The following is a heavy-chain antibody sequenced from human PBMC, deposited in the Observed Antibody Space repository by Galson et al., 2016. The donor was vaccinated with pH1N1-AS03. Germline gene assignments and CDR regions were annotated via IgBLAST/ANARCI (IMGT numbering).Heavy chain of an antibody. V-gene: IGHV4-4*02. CDR1: GASISSSHNW. J-gene: IGHJ4*02. CDR2: IFPSGTT. CDR3: ARGYDYSAYYFRM. Sequence: ETLSLTCAVSGASISSSHNWWSWVRQPPGEGLEWIGEIFPSGTTNYNPSLKSRVVISFDKSKSQFSLRLNSVTAADTAVYYCARGYDYSAYYFRMWGQGTLVTVSS. D-gene: IGHD3-22*01.